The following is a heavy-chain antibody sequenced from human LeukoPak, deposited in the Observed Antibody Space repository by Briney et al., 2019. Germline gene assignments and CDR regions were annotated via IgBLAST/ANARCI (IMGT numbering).Heavy chain of an antibody. Sequence: ASVKVSCRVSGYTFTDYYMHWVQQAPGKGLEWMGLVDPEDGETICAEKFQGRVTITADTSTDTAYMELSSLRSEDTAVYYCATDLYSSSDYWGQGTLVTVSS. CDR2: VDPEDGET. CDR1: GYTFTDYY. CDR3: ATDLYSSSDY. D-gene: IGHD6-6*01. J-gene: IGHJ4*02. V-gene: IGHV1-69-2*01.